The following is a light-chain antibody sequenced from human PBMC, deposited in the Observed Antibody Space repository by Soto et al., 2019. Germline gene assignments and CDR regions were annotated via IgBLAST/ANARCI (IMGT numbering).Light chain of an antibody. CDR2: GAS. V-gene: IGKV3-20*01. J-gene: IGKJ1*01. CDR1: QSVSSNY. Sequence: ELVMTQSPGTLSLSPGERATLSCRASQSVSSNYLAWYQQKPGQAPRLLIYGASSRATGFPDRFSGSGSGTDFTLTISRLEPEDFAVYYCQQYGSSGTFGQGTKVDI. CDR3: QQYGSSGT.